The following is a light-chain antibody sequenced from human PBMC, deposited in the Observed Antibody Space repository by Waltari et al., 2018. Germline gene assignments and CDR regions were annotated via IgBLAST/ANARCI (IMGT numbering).Light chain of an antibody. CDR3: QQYHNWPRT. V-gene: IGKV3-15*01. CDR1: QSVGSF. CDR2: GAS. Sequence: ETVMTQSPATLSVSPGERATLSCRASQSVGSFLAWYQQKPGQAPRVLIYGASARTTGIPARFSGGGSGTKFTHTISSLQSEDFGVYYCQQYHNWPRTFGQGTKVEIK. J-gene: IGKJ1*01.